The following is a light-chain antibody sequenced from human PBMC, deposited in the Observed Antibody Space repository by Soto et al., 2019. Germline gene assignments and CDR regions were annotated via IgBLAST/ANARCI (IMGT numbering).Light chain of an antibody. J-gene: IGKJ1*01. CDR1: QSDLYSSNNKNY. Sequence: DIVMTQSPDSLAVSLGERATINCNSSQSDLYSSNNKNYLAWYQQKPGQPPKLLIYWASTRESGVPDRFSGSGSGTDFTLAVSSLQAEDVAVYCCQQYYSTPLTFGQGTKVEIK. V-gene: IGKV4-1*01. CDR3: QQYYSTPLT. CDR2: WAS.